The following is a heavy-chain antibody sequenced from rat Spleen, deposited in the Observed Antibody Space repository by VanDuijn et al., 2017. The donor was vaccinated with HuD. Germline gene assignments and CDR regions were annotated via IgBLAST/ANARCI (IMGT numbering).Heavy chain of an antibody. J-gene: IGHJ4*01. Sequence: QVQLKESGPGLVQPSQTLSLTCTVSGFSLTSYHVHWVRQPPGKGLEWMGRIQNGGSTDYNSALKSRLSISRDISKSQVFLKMNSLQTEDTATYYCARDRGITMMVPLMDAWGQGASVTVSS. V-gene: IGHV2-27*01. CDR3: ARDRGITMMVPLMDA. CDR1: GFSLTSYH. CDR2: IQNGGST. D-gene: IGHD1-12*03.